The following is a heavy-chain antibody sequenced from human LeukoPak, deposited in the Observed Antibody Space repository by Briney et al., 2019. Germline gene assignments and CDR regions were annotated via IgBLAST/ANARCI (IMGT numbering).Heavy chain of an antibody. CDR2: IYYSGST. J-gene: IGHJ6*03. V-gene: IGHV4-59*01. CDR1: GGSISSYY. Sequence: SETLSLTCTVSGGSISSYYWSWIRQPPGKGLEWIGYIYYSGSTNYNPSLKSRGTISVDTSKNQFSLKLSSVTAADTAVYYCARQVYYMDVWGKGTTVTISS. CDR3: ARQVYYMDV.